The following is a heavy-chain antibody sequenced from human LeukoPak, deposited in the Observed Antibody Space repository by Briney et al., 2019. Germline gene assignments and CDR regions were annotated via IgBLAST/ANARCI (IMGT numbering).Heavy chain of an antibody. CDR1: GYTFTSYY. D-gene: IGHD1-26*01. J-gene: IGHJ5*02. CDR3: ARAHRIVGATTWFDP. Sequence: GASVKVSCKASGYTFTSYYMHWVRQAPGQGLEWMGIINPSGGSTSYAQKFQGRVTMTRDTSISTAYMELSRLRSDDTAVYYCARAHRIVGATTWFDPWGQGTLVTVSS. CDR2: INPSGGST. V-gene: IGHV1-46*01.